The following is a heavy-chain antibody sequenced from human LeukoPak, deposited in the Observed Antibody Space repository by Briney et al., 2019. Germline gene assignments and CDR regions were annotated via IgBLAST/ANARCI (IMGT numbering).Heavy chain of an antibody. D-gene: IGHD2-15*01. V-gene: IGHV5-10-1*01. J-gene: IGHJ6*02. Sequence: GESLKISCKGSGYSFTSYWISWVRQMPGKGLEWMGRIDPSDSYTNYSPSFQGHVTISAAKSISTAYLQWSSLKASDTAMYYCARYPKYCSGGSCYSYYYYGMDVWGQGTTVTVSS. CDR3: ARYPKYCSGGSCYSYYYYGMDV. CDR2: IDPSDSYT. CDR1: GYSFTSYW.